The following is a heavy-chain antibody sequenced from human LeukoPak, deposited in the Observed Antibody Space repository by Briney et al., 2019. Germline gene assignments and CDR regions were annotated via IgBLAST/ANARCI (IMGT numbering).Heavy chain of an antibody. CDR1: GGSISSYY. D-gene: IGHD4-11*01. CDR3: ARRPSLQYPCYFDY. Sequence: SETLSLTCTVSGGSISSYYWSWIRQPPGKGLEWVGYIYYSGSTNYNPSLKSRVTMSVDTSKNQFSLKLSSGTAADTAVYYCARRPSLQYPCYFDYWGKGTLVTVSS. V-gene: IGHV4-59*12. J-gene: IGHJ4*02. CDR2: IYYSGST.